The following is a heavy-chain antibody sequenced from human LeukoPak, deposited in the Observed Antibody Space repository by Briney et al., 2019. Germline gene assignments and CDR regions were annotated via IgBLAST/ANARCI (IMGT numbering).Heavy chain of an antibody. CDR2: ISSSSRYT. J-gene: IGHJ4*02. Sequence: EGSLRLSCAASGFTFSDYYMSWIRQAPGKGLEWVSYISSSSRYTNYADSVKGRFTISRDNAKNSLYLQMNSLRAEDTAVYYCARKDPTPLSHFDYWGQGTLVTVSS. D-gene: IGHD2-15*01. CDR1: GFTFSDYY. V-gene: IGHV3-11*06. CDR3: ARKDPTPLSHFDY.